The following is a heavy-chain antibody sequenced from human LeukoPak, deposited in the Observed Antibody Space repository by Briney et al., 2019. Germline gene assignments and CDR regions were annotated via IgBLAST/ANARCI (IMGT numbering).Heavy chain of an antibody. CDR2: ISSSSSTI. J-gene: IGHJ1*01. CDR1: GFTLSSYS. D-gene: IGHD2-21*02. CDR3: ARVESFIVVGTRDFQH. Sequence: GGSLRLSCAASGFTLSSYSMNWVRQAPGKGLEWVSYISSSSSTIYYADSVKGRFTISRDNAKNSLYLQMNSLRAEDTAVYYCARVESFIVVGTRDFQHWGQGTLVTVSS. V-gene: IGHV3-48*04.